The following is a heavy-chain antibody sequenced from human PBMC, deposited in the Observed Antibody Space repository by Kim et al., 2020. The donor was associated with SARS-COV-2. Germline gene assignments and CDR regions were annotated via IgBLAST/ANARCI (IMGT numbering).Heavy chain of an antibody. D-gene: IGHD2-15*01. CDR2: ST. Sequence: STEYKPYLKSRLTISVDRSKNQFSLNLRSVTAADTAVYYCARATYWNGMDVWGQGTTVSVSS. J-gene: IGHJ6*02. V-gene: IGHV4-30-2*05. CDR3: ARATYWNGMDV.